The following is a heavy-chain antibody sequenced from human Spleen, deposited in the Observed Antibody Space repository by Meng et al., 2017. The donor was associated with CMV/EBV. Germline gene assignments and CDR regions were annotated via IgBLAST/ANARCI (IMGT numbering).Heavy chain of an antibody. J-gene: IGHJ5*02. D-gene: IGHD2-2*01. CDR1: GGSISNYY. Sequence: GSLRLSCTVSGGSISNYYWSWIRQPPGKGLEWIGFISYSGRTNYNPSLKRRVTISIDTSKNQFSLKLTSVTAADTAVYYCARPVVAVPLVTPNWIDPWGQGTLVTVSS. CDR3: ARPVVAVPLVTPNWIDP. V-gene: IGHV4-59*01. CDR2: ISYSGRT.